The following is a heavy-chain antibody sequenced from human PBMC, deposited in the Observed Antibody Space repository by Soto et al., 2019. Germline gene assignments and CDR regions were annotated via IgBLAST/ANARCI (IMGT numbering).Heavy chain of an antibody. CDR1: GYPVTAYY. CDR3: ARGGGVGVAGSAAFDM. V-gene: IGHV1-2*02. J-gene: IGHJ3*02. Sequence: QLHLVQSGAVVKKPGASVTVSCSASGYPVTAYYMHWVRQAPGRGLEWMGGINPATGAAKYTQTFRGRVTMTRDTSTSTVFMELSGLTSGDTALFYCARGGGVGVAGSAAFDMWGQGTLVTVSS. CDR2: INPATGAA. D-gene: IGHD3-3*01.